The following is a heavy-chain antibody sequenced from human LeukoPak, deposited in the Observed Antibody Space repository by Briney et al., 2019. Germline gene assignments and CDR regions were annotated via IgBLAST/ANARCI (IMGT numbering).Heavy chain of an antibody. CDR2: ISSDERTT. V-gene: IGHV3-30*18. J-gene: IGHJ4*02. Sequence: PGGSLRLSCVASGFTFSNYGMHWARQAPGKGLEWVAVISSDERTTYYADSVKGRFTISRDLSKSTLYLQMDSLTGEDTAVYYCAKEKAHAHPVDYWGRGTLVTVSS. CDR1: GFTFSNYG. CDR3: AKEKAHAHPVDY.